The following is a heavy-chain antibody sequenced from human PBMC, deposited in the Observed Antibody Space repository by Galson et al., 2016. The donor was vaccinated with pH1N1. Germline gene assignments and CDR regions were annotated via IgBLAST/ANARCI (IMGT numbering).Heavy chain of an antibody. J-gene: IGHJ4*02. CDR2: ISAYNGNT. CDR1: GYTFTSFG. Sequence: SVKVSCKASGYTFTSFGITWVRQAPGQGLEWMGWISAYNGNTNYAQRLQGRVTMTTDTSTSTAYMELGSLRSDDTAVYYCARAGYGDYSNYFDYWGQGTLVTVSS. CDR3: ARAGYGDYSNYFDY. V-gene: IGHV1-18*01. D-gene: IGHD4-17*01.